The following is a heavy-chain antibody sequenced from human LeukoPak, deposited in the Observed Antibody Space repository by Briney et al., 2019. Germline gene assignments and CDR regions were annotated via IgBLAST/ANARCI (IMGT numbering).Heavy chain of an antibody. J-gene: IGHJ4*02. Sequence: TSETLSLTCTVSGGSVSSGTYYWSWIRQPPGKGLEWIGYIYYTGGTNYNPSLKSRLTISVDTSKNQFSLKLSSVTAADTAVYYCARRGGSGRSFDYWGQGTLVTVSS. CDR1: GGSVSSGTYY. CDR2: IYYTGGT. CDR3: ARRGGSGRSFDY. V-gene: IGHV4-61*01. D-gene: IGHD3-10*01.